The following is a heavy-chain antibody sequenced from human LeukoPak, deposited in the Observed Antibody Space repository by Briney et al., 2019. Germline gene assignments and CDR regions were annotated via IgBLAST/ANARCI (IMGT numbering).Heavy chain of an antibody. CDR3: ARAVVVVAAGDY. J-gene: IGHJ4*02. Sequence: GGSLRLSCAASGFTFSSYAMHWVRQAPGKGLEGVAVISYDGSNKYYADSVKGRFTISRDNSKNTLYLQMNSLRAEDTAVYYCARAVVVVAAGDYWGQGTLVTSPQ. CDR1: GFTFSSYA. D-gene: IGHD2-15*01. CDR2: ISYDGSNK. V-gene: IGHV3-30-3*01.